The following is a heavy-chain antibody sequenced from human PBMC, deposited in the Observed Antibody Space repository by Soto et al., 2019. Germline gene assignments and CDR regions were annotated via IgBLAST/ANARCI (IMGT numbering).Heavy chain of an antibody. D-gene: IGHD3-9*01. V-gene: IGHV3-23*01. Sequence: EVQLLESGGGFVQPGESLRLSCAASGFTFSLSAMSWVRQAPGRGLDWVSSLSGGGSTTDYADSVKGRLTISRDNSKNTVHLQMNSLRAEDTAVYYCAKGPEYDILTGCDYWGQGALVTVSS. CDR1: GFTFSLSA. CDR3: AKGPEYDILTGCDY. J-gene: IGHJ4*02. CDR2: LSGGGSTT.